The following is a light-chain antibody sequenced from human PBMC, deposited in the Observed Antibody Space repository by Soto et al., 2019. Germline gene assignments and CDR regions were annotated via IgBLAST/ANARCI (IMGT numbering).Light chain of an antibody. CDR1: QGINRW. CDR3: QQASSFPLT. CDR2: DAS. J-gene: IGKJ4*01. V-gene: IGKV1D-12*01. Sequence: DIQMTQSPSSVSASVGDRVTITCRASQGINRWLARYQQKLGKAPKLLIFDASSLQSGVPSRFSGSGSGTDFTLTISSLQPEDFATYYCQQASSFPLTFGGGTKVDIK.